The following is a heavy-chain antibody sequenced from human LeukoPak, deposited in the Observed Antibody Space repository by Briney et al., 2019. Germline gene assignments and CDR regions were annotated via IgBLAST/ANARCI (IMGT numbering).Heavy chain of an antibody. Sequence: SETLSLTCTVSGGSISSYYWSWIRQPPGKGLEWIGYISYSGTTNYNPSLKSRVTISVDRSKNQFSLNLSSVTAADTALYYCARSAFGSEFDYWGQGTLVTVSS. CDR3: ARSAFGSEFDY. J-gene: IGHJ4*02. D-gene: IGHD3-10*01. V-gene: IGHV4-59*01. CDR2: ISYSGTT. CDR1: GGSISSYY.